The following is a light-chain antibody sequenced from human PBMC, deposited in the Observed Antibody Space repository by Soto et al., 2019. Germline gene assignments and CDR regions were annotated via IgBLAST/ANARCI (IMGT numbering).Light chain of an antibody. CDR3: HQYSNWPPIT. CDR1: QGLGTN. V-gene: IGKV3-15*01. Sequence: VTTQSQATLSVSPGERATLSCRARQGLGTNLAWYQQKPGQAPRLLIYAASTRATGVPGRFSGSGSGTEFTLTIISLQSEDFAVYYCHQYSNWPPITFGEGTRLEIK. CDR2: AAS. J-gene: IGKJ5*01.